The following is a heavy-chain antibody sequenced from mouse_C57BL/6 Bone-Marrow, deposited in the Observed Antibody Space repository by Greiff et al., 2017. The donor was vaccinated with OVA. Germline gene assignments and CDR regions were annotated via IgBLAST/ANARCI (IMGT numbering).Heavy chain of an antibody. J-gene: IGHJ3*01. CDR1: GYTFTSYW. CDR3: ASAVFAY. CDR2: IDPSDSYT. V-gene: IGHV1-50*01. Sequence: QVQLQQPGAELVKPGASVKMSCKASGYTFTSYWMQWVKQRPGQGLEWIGEIDPSDSYTNYKQKFKGKATLTVDTSSSTAYMHLSSLTSGDSAVYYCASAVFAYGGQGTLVTVSA.